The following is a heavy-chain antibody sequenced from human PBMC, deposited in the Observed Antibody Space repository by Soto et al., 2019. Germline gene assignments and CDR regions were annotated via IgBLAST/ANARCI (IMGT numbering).Heavy chain of an antibody. V-gene: IGHV4-30-4*01. D-gene: IGHD3-3*01. CDR3: ARGGRTIFGRYFDY. CDR1: GGSISSGDYY. Sequence: QVQLQESGPGLVKPSQTLSLTCTVSGGSISSGDYYWSWIRQPPGKGLEWIGYIYYSGSTYYNPSLKSRITLAVDTSQTQFSLKLSSVTAADTAVYYCARGGRTIFGRYFDYWGQGTLVTVSS. CDR2: IYYSGST. J-gene: IGHJ4*02.